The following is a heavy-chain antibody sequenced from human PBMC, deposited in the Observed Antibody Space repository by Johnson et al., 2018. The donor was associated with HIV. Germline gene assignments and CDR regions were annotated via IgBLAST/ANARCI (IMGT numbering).Heavy chain of an antibody. CDR2: INWNGGST. Sequence: VQLVESGGGVERPGGSLRLSCVASGFTFDDYGMSWVRQTPGKGLEWVSGINWNGGSTDYADSVKGRFTISRDNAKNSLYLQMNSLRAEDTALYYCAREVDICMCQGVIIVDAFDICGQGTLVTVSS. J-gene: IGHJ3*02. D-gene: IGHD3-10*01. CDR3: AREVDICMCQGVIIVDAFDI. CDR1: GFTFDDYG. V-gene: IGHV3-20*04.